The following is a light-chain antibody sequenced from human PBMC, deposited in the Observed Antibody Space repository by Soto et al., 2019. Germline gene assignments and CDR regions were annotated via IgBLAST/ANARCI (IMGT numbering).Light chain of an antibody. J-gene: IGKJ1*01. V-gene: IGKV3-15*01. CDR3: QHYNNWPSWT. Sequence: ELVMTQASAALSVFPGERARFSCRSSQRVSSNLAWYQQKAGQAPRLLIYGASIIATGIAARFSGSGSGTEFTLSISSMQYEDFALYYYQHYNNWPSWTFGQGTKVDIK. CDR2: GAS. CDR1: QRVSSN.